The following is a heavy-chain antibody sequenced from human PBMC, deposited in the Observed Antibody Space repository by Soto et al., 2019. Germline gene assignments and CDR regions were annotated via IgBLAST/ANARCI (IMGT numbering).Heavy chain of an antibody. CDR2: IIPIFGTA. D-gene: IGHD3-3*01. CDR1: GFIFSNAW. Sequence: GGSLRLSCAASGFIFSNAWINWVRQAPGQGLEWMGGIIPIFGTANYAQKFQGRVTITADESTSTAYMELSSLRSEDTAVYYCADGRFWSGYYINWFDPWGQGTLVTVSS. J-gene: IGHJ5*02. V-gene: IGHV1-69*01. CDR3: ADGRFWSGYYINWFDP.